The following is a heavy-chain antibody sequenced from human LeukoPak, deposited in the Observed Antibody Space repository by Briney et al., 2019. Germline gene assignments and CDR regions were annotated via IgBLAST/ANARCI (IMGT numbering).Heavy chain of an antibody. J-gene: IGHJ4*02. CDR3: AKDQEFYGSGSDFVDY. CDR1: GFTFSSYG. V-gene: IGHV3-23*01. CDR2: IGVSDDT. D-gene: IGHD3-10*01. Sequence: GGSLRLSCAASGFTFSSYGMSWVRQAPGKGLEWVSVIGVSDDTSYADSVKGRFTIARDNSKSTLYLQMDSLRAEDTAIYYCAKDQEFYGSGSDFVDYWGQGTLVTVSS.